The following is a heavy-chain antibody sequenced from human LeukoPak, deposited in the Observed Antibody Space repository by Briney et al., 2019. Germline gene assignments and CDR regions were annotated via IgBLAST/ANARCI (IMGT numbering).Heavy chain of an antibody. D-gene: IGHD4-17*01. CDR1: GYSISSGYY. CDR2: IYHSGST. CDR3: ARAAVTDVYDY. J-gene: IGHJ4*02. V-gene: IGHV4-38-2*02. Sequence: PSETLSLTCTVSGYSISSGYYWGWIRQPPGKGLEWIGSIYHSGSTYYNPSLKSRVTISVDTSKNQFSLKLSSVTAADTAVYYCARAAVTDVYDYWGQGTLVTVSS.